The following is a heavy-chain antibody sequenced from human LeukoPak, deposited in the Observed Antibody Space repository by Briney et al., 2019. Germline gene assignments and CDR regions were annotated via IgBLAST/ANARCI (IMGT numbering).Heavy chain of an antibody. CDR1: GFTFSSYS. CDR3: ARGGTTGTTSFGKLNWFDP. Sequence: SGGSLRLSCAASGFTFSSYSMNWVRQAPGKGLEWVSYISSSSSTIYYADSVKGRFTISRDNAKNSLYLQMNSLRAEDTAVYYCARGGTTGTTSFGKLNWFDPWGQGTLVIVSS. J-gene: IGHJ5*02. CDR2: ISSSSSTI. D-gene: IGHD1-1*01. V-gene: IGHV3-48*01.